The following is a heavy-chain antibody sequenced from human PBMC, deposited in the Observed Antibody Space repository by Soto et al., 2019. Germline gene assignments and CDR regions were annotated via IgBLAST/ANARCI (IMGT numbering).Heavy chain of an antibody. Sequence: WGSLRLSCAASGFTFSSYSVIFFRHSPVKGLEWVSHITASGGTTYYADSVKGRFTISRDSSRTTVYLQMNSLRAEDTALYYCAKCVQVNWNYDAFHIWGQGIMVTVSS. CDR1: GFTFSSYS. CDR2: ITASGGTT. V-gene: IGHV3-23*01. D-gene: IGHD1-7*01. CDR3: AKCVQVNWNYDAFHI. J-gene: IGHJ3*02.